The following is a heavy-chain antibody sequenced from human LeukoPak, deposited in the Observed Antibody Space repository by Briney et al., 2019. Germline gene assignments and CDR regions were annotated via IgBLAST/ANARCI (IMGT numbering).Heavy chain of an antibody. CDR2: IKPDGSAK. J-gene: IGHJ4*02. CDR1: GFTFSSYW. CDR3: ARTSTYGGNSVY. D-gene: IGHD4-23*01. V-gene: IGHV3-7*01. Sequence: PGGSLRLSCAASGFTFSSYWMSWVRQAPGKGLEWVTNIKPDGSAKNYVDSVRGRFTTSRDNAKNFLYLQMNSLRAEDTAVYYCARTSTYGGNSVYWGQGTLVTVSS.